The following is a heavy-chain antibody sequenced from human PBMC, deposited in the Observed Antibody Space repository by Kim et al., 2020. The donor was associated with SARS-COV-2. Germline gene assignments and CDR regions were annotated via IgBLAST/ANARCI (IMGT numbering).Heavy chain of an antibody. D-gene: IGHD3-10*01. V-gene: IGHV4-39*01. CDR2: IHYSGST. J-gene: IGHJ4*02. CDR1: GGSINSSSYY. CDR3: ARVGSSAGY. Sequence: SETLSLTCSVSGGSINSSSYYWGWIRQPPGRGLEWIGSIHYSGSTAYNQSVKIRVPISLDTSKKQFSLELGSVTAADTAVYYCARVGSSAGYWGQGTLVTVSS.